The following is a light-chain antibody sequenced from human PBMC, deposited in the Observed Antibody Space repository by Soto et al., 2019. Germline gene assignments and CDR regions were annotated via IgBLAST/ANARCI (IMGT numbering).Light chain of an antibody. V-gene: IGLV2-8*01. CDR2: EVS. CDR3: SSDAGNDKYV. Sequence: QSVLTQPPSASGSPGQSVTISCTGTSSDNGGNNYVSWYQHHPGKAPKLMIYEVSKRPSGVPDRFSGSKSGNTASLTVSGLQSDDEADYYCSSDAGNDKYVFGSGTKVTVL. CDR1: SSDNGGNNY. J-gene: IGLJ1*01.